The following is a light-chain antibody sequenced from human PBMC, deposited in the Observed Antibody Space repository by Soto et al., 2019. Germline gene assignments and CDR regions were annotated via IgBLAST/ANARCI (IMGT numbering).Light chain of an antibody. CDR2: GSS. CDR1: QSVSSSY. Sequence: EIELTQSPGTLSLSPGERATLSCRASQSVSSSYLAWYQQKPGQAPRLLIYGSSIRATGIPDRFSGSGSGTDFTLTISSLEPEDFAVYYCQQYGSSPYTFGQGTKLEIK. J-gene: IGKJ2*01. CDR3: QQYGSSPYT. V-gene: IGKV3-20*01.